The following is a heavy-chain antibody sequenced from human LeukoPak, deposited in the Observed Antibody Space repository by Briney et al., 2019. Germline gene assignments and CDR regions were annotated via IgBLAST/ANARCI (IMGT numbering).Heavy chain of an antibody. CDR1: SGSISSSSYY. J-gene: IGHJ3*02. D-gene: IGHD6-25*01. V-gene: IGHV4-39*07. CDR2: IYYSGST. Sequence: PSETLSLTCTVSSGSISSSSYYWGWIRQPPGKGLEWIGSIYYSGSTYYNPSLKSRVTISVDTSKNQFSLKLSSVTAADTAVYYCASSIAAARGAFDIWGQGTMVTVSS. CDR3: ASSIAAARGAFDI.